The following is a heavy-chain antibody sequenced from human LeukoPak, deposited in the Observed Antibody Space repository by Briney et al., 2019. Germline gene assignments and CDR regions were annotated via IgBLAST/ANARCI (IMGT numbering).Heavy chain of an antibody. D-gene: IGHD5-18*01. CDR2: IYYSGST. V-gene: IGHV4-59*01. CDR3: ARGVGIQGSYGSRGEFHWFDP. CDR1: GGSISSYY. Sequence: SETLSLTCTVSGGSISSYYWSWIRQPPGKGLEWIGYIYYSGSTYYNLSLRSRVTISVDTSKNQFSLKLSSVTAADTAVYYCARGVGIQGSYGSRGEFHWFDPWGQGTLVTVSS. J-gene: IGHJ5*02.